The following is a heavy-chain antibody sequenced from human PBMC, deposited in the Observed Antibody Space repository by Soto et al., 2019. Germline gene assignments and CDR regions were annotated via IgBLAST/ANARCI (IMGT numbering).Heavy chain of an antibody. J-gene: IGHJ4*02. CDR3: ARGYGSYFDY. CDR2: MNPNNGAT. Sequence: QVQLVQSGAEVKKPGASVKVSCKPSGYTFTSYDINWVRQATGQGPEWMGWMNPNNGATGYAQKFQGRVTMTRDTSMTTAYMELSSLRSADTAVYYCARGYGSYFDYWGQGSLVTVSS. D-gene: IGHD3-10*01. V-gene: IGHV1-8*01. CDR1: GYTFTSYD.